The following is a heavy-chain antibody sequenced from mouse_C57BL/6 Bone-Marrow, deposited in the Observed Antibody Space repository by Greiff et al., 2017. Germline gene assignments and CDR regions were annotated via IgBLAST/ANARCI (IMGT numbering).Heavy chain of an antibody. CDR3: AEGIYGNPFAY. J-gene: IGHJ3*01. V-gene: IGHV5-6*01. Sequence: VQLKQSGGDLVKPGGSLKLSCAASGFTFSSYGMSWVRQTPDKRLEWVATISSGGSYTYYPDSVKGRFTISRDNAKNTLYLQMSSLKSEDTAMYYCAEGIYGNPFAYWGQGTLVTVSA. CDR1: GFTFSSYG. CDR2: ISSGGSYT. D-gene: IGHD2-1*01.